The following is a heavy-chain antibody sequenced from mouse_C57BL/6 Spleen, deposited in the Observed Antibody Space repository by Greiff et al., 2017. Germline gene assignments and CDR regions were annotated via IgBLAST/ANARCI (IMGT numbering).Heavy chain of an antibody. J-gene: IGHJ4*01. Sequence: QVQLQQSRAELVRPGASVTLSCKASGYTFTDYEMHWVKQTPVHGLAWIGAIDPETGGTAYNQKFKGKAILTADKSSSTAYMELRSLTSEDSAFYYCTSTTVVATRAMDYWGQGTSVTVSS. D-gene: IGHD1-1*01. CDR1: GYTFTDYE. CDR3: TSTTVVATRAMDY. CDR2: IDPETGGT. V-gene: IGHV1-15*01.